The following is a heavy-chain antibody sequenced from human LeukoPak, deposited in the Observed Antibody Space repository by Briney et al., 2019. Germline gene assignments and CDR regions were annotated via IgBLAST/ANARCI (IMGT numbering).Heavy chain of an antibody. J-gene: IGHJ6*03. CDR2: IIPIFGTA. D-gene: IGHD4-11*01. Sequence: PVKVSCKASGGTFSSYAISWVRQAPGQGLEWMGGIIPIFGTANYAQKFQGRVTITADESTSTAYMELSSLRSEDTAVYYCARDRSVLGSTTGYMDVWGKGTTVTVSS. CDR3: ARDRSVLGSTTGYMDV. V-gene: IGHV1-69*13. CDR1: GGTFSSYA.